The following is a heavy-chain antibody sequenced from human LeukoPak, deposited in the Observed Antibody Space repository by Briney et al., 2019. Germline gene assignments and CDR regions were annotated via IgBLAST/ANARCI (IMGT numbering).Heavy chain of an antibody. D-gene: IGHD3-9*01. CDR3: ARSRDWYVDY. Sequence: GGSLRLSCAASGFAFNIYSMNWVHQAPGKGLEWIAYITSDTRTIKYADSVKGRFTIYRDNADNSLFLQMNSLRAEDTAMYYCARSRDWYVDYWGQGGLVTVSS. V-gene: IGHV3-48*01. CDR1: GFAFNIYS. J-gene: IGHJ4*02. CDR2: ITSDTRTI.